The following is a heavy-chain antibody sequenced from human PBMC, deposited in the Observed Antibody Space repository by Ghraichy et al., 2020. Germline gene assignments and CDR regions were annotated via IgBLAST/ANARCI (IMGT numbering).Heavy chain of an antibody. CDR1: GFTFNDYP. J-gene: IGHJ4*02. V-gene: IGHV3-48*02. CDR3: ARDDTTGWYHDN. D-gene: IGHD6-19*01. CDR2: ISSGSESI. Sequence: GGSLRLSCAASGFTFNDYPMNWVRQAPGKGLEWVSYISSGSESIYQAVSVRGRFTISRDNAKNSLYLQMNSLRDEDTAVYYCARDDTTGWYHDNWGQGTLVTVSS.